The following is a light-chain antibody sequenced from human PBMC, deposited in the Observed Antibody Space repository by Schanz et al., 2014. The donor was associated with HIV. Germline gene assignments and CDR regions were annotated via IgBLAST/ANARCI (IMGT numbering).Light chain of an antibody. CDR3: SSYTSSSTPL. V-gene: IGLV2-14*01. CDR1: SSDVGHYDY. Sequence: QSALTQPPSASGSRGQSVTISCTGTSSDVGHYDYVSWYQQHPGKAPKVMIYDVSNRPSGVSNRFSGSKSGNTASLTISGLQAEDEADYYCSSYTSSSTPLFGGGTKLTVL. J-gene: IGLJ2*01. CDR2: DVS.